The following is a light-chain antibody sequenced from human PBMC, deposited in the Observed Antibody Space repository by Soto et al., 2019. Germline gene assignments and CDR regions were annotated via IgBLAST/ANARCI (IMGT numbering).Light chain of an antibody. CDR1: QSISSY. CDR3: QQSYSTPRT. CDR2: GAS. Sequence: DIQVTQSPSSLSASVGDRVTITCRASQSISSYLNWSQQKPVKAPKLLIYGASSLQSGVPSRFSGSRSGTDVTLTISSLQPEDFATYYCQQSYSTPRTFGQGTKVDIK. V-gene: IGKV1-39*01. J-gene: IGKJ1*01.